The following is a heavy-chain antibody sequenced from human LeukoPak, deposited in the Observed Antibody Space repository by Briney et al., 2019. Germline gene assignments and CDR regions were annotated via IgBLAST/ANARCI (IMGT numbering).Heavy chain of an antibody. Sequence: ASVKVSCKASGYTFTGYYMHWVRQAPGQGLEWMGWINPNSGGTNYAQKFQGRVTMTRNTSISTAYMELSSLRSEDTAVYYCARGYRDYYGSGSYYYIWFDPWGQGTLVTVSS. D-gene: IGHD3-10*01. J-gene: IGHJ5*02. CDR1: GYTFTGYY. CDR3: ARGYRDYYGSGSYYYIWFDP. CDR2: INPNSGGT. V-gene: IGHV1-2*02.